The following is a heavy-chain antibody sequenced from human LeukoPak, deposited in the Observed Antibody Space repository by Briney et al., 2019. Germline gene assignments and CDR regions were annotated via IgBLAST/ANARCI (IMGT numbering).Heavy chain of an antibody. CDR3: ARDAFYDSLRGDAFDI. D-gene: IGHD3-22*01. V-gene: IGHV3-21*01. CDR2: ISSSSSYI. CDR1: GFTFSSYS. J-gene: IGHJ3*02. Sequence: PGGSLRLSCAASGFTFSSYSMNWARQAPGKGLEWVSSISSSSSYIYYADSVKGRFTISRDNAKNSLYLQMNSLRAEDTAVYYCARDAFYDSLRGDAFDIWGQGTMVTVSS.